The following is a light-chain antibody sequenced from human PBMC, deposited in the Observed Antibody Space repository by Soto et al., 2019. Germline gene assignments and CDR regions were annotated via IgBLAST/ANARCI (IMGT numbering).Light chain of an antibody. CDR1: QDLDKW. CDR2: KSS. J-gene: IGKJ1*01. V-gene: IGKV1-5*01. Sequence: ILMSQSPSSVSASIGDRVTITCRASQDLDKWLAWYQQKPGRAPNLLIYKSSTLRQGVPASFSGFGCAKEYILTITVLQPDDFATYYCQPYSSYWTFGQGTVVEMK. CDR3: QPYSSYWT.